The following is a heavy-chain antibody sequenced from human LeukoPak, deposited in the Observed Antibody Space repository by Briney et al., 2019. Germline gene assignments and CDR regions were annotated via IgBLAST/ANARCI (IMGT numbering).Heavy chain of an antibody. CDR3: ARLSPGTTTGYYYYYMDV. Sequence: ASVKVSCKASGYTFTSYDINWVRQATGQGLEWMGWMNLNSGNTGYAQKFQGRVTMTRNTSISTAYMELSSLRSEDTAVYYCARLSPGTTTGYYYYYMDVWGKGTTVTVSS. CDR2: MNLNSGNT. D-gene: IGHD4-17*01. V-gene: IGHV1-8*01. CDR1: GYTFTSYD. J-gene: IGHJ6*03.